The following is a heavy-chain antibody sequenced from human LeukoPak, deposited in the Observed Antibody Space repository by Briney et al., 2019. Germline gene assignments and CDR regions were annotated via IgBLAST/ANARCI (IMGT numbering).Heavy chain of an antibody. V-gene: IGHV3-23*01. Sequence: GGSLRLSCAASGFTFSSYAMSWVRQAPGKGLEWVSAISGSGGSTYYADSVKGRFTISRDNSKNTLYLQMNSLRAEDTAVYYCAKGRYRYGSGSYYSDFDYWGQGTLVTVSS. CDR3: AKGRYRYGSGSYYSDFDY. CDR2: ISGSGGST. D-gene: IGHD3-10*01. J-gene: IGHJ4*02. CDR1: GFTFSSYA.